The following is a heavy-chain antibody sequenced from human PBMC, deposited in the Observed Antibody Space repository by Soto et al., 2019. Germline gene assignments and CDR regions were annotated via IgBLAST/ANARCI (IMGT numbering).Heavy chain of an antibody. CDR1: GGSISSSNFY. CDR3: AKDASCYSCGA. J-gene: IGHJ4*02. D-gene: IGHD2-15*01. CDR2: IHHVGIT. Sequence: QLQLQESGPGLVKPSETQSLTCGVSGGSISSSNFYWGWFRQPPGKGLEWIGSIHHVGITYYNPSLESRVTISVDTSKNQFSLNVNSVTAADTAVYYCAKDASCYSCGAWGQGALVTVSS. V-gene: IGHV4-39*01.